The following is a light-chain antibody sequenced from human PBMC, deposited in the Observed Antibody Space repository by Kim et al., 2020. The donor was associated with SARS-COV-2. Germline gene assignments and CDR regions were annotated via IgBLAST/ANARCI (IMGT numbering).Light chain of an antibody. CDR1: QGISSY. Sequence: ASVGDRVTITSRASQGISSYLAWYQQKPGKAPKLLINATSTLQSGVPSRFSGSGSGTDFTLTISSLQPEDFATYYCQQLNSYPITFGQGTRLEI. CDR2: ATS. CDR3: QQLNSYPIT. J-gene: IGKJ5*01. V-gene: IGKV1-9*01.